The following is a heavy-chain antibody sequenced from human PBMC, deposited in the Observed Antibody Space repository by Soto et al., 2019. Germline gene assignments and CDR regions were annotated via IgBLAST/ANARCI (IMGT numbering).Heavy chain of an antibody. CDR1: GYTLTELS. D-gene: IGHD3-22*01. CDR3: ATENWYDSSDREFDY. CDR2: FDPEDGET. J-gene: IGHJ4*02. Sequence: GASVKVSCKVSGYTLTELSMHWVRQAPGKGLEWVGGFDPEDGETIYAQKFQGRVTMTEDTSTDTAYMELSSLRSEDTAVYYCATENWYDSSDREFDYWGQGTLVTVSS. V-gene: IGHV1-24*01.